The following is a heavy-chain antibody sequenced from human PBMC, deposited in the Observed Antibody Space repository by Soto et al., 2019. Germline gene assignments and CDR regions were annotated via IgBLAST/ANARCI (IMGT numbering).Heavy chain of an antibody. D-gene: IGHD3-9*01. J-gene: IGHJ4*02. CDR1: GHPLSYRC. CDR2: MRPLIGDT. CDR3: AGEGSYETLSGNSHIFD. Sequence: QVPLVQSGAEVKQTGSSVKISCKTSGHPLSYRCLHWFRQAPGQAFEWMGRMRPLIGDTNNAQKVHDRLTLTRDRPMTTAYMELRSLTSDDTAIYYCAGEGSYETLSGNSHIFDWGQGTLVSVSS. V-gene: IGHV1-45*02.